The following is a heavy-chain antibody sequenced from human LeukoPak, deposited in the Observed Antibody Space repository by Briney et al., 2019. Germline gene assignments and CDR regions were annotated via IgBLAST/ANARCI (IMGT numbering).Heavy chain of an antibody. J-gene: IGHJ4*02. CDR3: ARIAVTRGRYYFDF. CDR1: GYSFSDYY. Sequence: ASVKVSCKASGYSFSDYYLHWVREAPGQGVGWMGWVNPNSGGTESAQKFQGRVTMTRDTSINTAYLELRSLSSDDTAVYYCARIAVTRGRYYFDFWGQGALVTVSS. V-gene: IGHV1-2*02. D-gene: IGHD6-19*01. CDR2: VNPNSGGT.